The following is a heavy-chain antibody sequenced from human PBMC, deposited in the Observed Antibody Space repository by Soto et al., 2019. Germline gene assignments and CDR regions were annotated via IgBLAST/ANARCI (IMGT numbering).Heavy chain of an antibody. V-gene: IGHV1-69*06. CDR2: IIPIVGTA. J-gene: IGHJ3*01. D-gene: IGHD2-15*01. CDR1: GGTFSSYA. Sequence: GGSVKVSCKASGGTFSSYAISWVRQAPGQGLEWMGGIIPIVGTATYAQKFQGRVTIAADKSTSTAYMGRTSLRSEDTDMNYCAREMGAAEGALAFDFWGQGTRDTVS. CDR3: AREMGAAEGALAFDF.